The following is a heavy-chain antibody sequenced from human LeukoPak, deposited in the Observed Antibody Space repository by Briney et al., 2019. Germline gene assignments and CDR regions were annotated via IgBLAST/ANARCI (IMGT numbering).Heavy chain of an antibody. CDR1: GFTFSDYA. CDR3: ASTRWYYYDSSGYPSDY. D-gene: IGHD3-22*01. Sequence: GRSLRLSCAASGFTFSDYAMHWVRQAPGKGLEWVAVISYDGSNKYYADSVKGRFTISRDDSKSTLYLQMNSLRTEDTAIYYCASTRWYYYDSSGYPSDYWGQGTLVTVSS. J-gene: IGHJ4*02. CDR2: ISYDGSNK. V-gene: IGHV3-30-3*01.